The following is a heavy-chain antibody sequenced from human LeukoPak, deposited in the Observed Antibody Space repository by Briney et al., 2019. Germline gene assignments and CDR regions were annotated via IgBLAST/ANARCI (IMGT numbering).Heavy chain of an antibody. V-gene: IGHV3-23*01. Sequence: GGSLRLSCAASGFTFSSYAMSWVRQAPGKGLEWVSAITGSGGSTYYADSVKGRFTISRDNSKDTLYLQMNSLRAEDTAVYYCAKGGGSGTYYVVHWGQGTLVTVSS. D-gene: IGHD1-26*01. J-gene: IGHJ5*02. CDR3: AKGGGSGTYYVVH. CDR1: GFTFSSYA. CDR2: ITGSGGST.